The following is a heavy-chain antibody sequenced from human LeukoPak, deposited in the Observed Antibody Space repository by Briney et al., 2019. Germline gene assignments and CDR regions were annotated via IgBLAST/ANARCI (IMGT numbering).Heavy chain of an antibody. V-gene: IGHV4-59*08. CDR3: ARSGIAVAGSLFDY. CDR1: GGSISSYY. J-gene: IGHJ4*02. D-gene: IGHD6-19*01. Sequence: SETLSLTCTVSGGSISSYYWSWIRQPPGKGLEWIGYIYYSGGTNYNPSLKSRVTTSVDTSKNQFSLKLSSVTAADTAVYYCARSGIAVAGSLFDYWGQGTLVTVSS. CDR2: IYYSGGT.